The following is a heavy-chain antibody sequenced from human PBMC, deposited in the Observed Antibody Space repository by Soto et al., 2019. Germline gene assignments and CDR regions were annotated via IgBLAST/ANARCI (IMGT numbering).Heavy chain of an antibody. J-gene: IGHJ4*01. CDR1: GGSINNYY. D-gene: IGHD3-3*01. CDR3: ARGLTEWSNDY. Sequence: PWETLSLTCTVSGGSINNYYWSWSRQRPGKGLEWIGCIYTDGGTDYSPSLKNRASISMDTSKNHFSLSLTSVTAADTATYFCARGLTEWSNDYWGHGTLVTVSS. CDR2: IYTDGGT. V-gene: IGHV4-4*09.